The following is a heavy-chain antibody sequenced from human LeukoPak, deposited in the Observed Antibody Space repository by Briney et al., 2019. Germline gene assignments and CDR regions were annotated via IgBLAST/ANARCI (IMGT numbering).Heavy chain of an antibody. J-gene: IGHJ4*02. CDR2: INPNSGGT. CDR3: ARSEDFCTGGVCYFH. D-gene: IGHD2-8*02. V-gene: IGHV1-2*02. Sequence: ASVKVSCKASGYTFTGYYMHWVRQAPGQGLEWMGWINPNSGGTNYAQKFQGRVTMTRDTSISTAYMELSRLRSDDTAVYYCARSEDFCTGGVCYFHWGQETLVTVSS. CDR1: GYTFTGYY.